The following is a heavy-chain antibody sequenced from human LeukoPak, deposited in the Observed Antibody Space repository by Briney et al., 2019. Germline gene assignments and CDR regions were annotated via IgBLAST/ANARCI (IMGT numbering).Heavy chain of an antibody. Sequence: SETLSLTCTVSSGSISSGGYYWSWIRQPPGKGLEWIGEINHSGSTNYNPSLKSRVTISVDTSKNQFSLKLSSVTAADTAVYYCARDTNHSSDYWGQGTLVTVSS. V-gene: IGHV4-39*07. J-gene: IGHJ4*02. CDR2: INHSGST. D-gene: IGHD6-13*01. CDR3: ARDTNHSSDY. CDR1: SGSISSGGYY.